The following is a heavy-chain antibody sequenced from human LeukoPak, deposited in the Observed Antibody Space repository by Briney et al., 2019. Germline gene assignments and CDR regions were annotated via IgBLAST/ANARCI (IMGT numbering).Heavy chain of an antibody. J-gene: IGHJ4*02. CDR2: ISGSGGST. CDR1: GFTFGDYA. D-gene: IGHD5-18*01. V-gene: IGHV3-23*01. CDR3: ARQYISGQWYFDY. Sequence: GGSLRLSCTASGFTFGDYAMSWVRQAPGKGLDWVSAISGSGGSTYYADSVKGRFTISRDNSKNTLYLQMNSLIPEDTAVYYCARQYISGQWYFDYWGQGTLVTVSS.